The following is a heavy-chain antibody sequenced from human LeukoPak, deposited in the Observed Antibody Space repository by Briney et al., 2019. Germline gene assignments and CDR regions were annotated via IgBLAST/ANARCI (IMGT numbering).Heavy chain of an antibody. Sequence: GGSLRLSCAASGFTFSNAWMSWVRQAPGKGLEWVGRIKSKTDGGTTDYAAPVKGRFTISRDDSKNTLYLRMNSLKTEDTAVYYCTTDPGDCVWGSYRYMATDYWGQGTLVTVSS. CDR2: IKSKTDGGTT. D-gene: IGHD3-16*02. V-gene: IGHV3-15*01. CDR1: GFTFSNAW. J-gene: IGHJ4*02. CDR3: TTDPGDCVWGSYRYMATDY.